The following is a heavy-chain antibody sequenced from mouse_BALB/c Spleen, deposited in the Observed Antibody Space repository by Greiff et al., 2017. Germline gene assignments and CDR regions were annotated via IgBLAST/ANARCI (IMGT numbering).Heavy chain of an antibody. Sequence: EVMLVESGGGLVKPGGSLKLSCAASGFTFSDYYMYWVRQTPEKRLEWVATISDGGSYTYYPDSVKGRFTISRDNAKNNLYLQMSSLKSEDTAMYYCARAYYGSSYPHYWGQGTTLTVSS. V-gene: IGHV5-4*02. CDR1: GFTFSDYY. CDR3: ARAYYGSSYPHY. CDR2: ISDGGSYT. J-gene: IGHJ2*01. D-gene: IGHD1-1*01.